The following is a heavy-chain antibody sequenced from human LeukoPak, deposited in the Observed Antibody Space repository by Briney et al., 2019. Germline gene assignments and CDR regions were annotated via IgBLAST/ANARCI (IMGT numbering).Heavy chain of an antibody. V-gene: IGHV3-7*01. CDR3: AREGPTAVADYFDY. J-gene: IGHJ4*02. Sequence: GGSLRLSCAASGFTFSSYWMSWVRQAPGKGLEWVANIKQDGSVKYYVDSVKGRFTISRDNAKNSLYLQMNSLRAEDTAVYYCAREGPTAVADYFDYWGQGTLVTVSS. D-gene: IGHD6-19*01. CDR1: GFTFSSYW. CDR2: IKQDGSVK.